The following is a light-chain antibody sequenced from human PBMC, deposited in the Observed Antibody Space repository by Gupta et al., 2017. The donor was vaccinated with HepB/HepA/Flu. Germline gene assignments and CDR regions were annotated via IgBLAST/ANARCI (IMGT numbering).Light chain of an antibody. J-gene: IGKJ5*01. Sequence: EILLTQSPGTLSLSPGERATLSCRASQTVTSDFLAWYQQKPGQAPRLLIYGSSTRATGIPDRFSGGGAGTDFTLTISRLEPEDCAVYYGQQYGGVITFGPGTRLE. CDR3: QQYGGVIT. CDR1: QTVTSDF. V-gene: IGKV3-20*01. CDR2: GSS.